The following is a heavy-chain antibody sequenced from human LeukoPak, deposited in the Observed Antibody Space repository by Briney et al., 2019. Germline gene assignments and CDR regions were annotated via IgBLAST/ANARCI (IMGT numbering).Heavy chain of an antibody. CDR1: GYTFTSYD. CDR2: MNPNSGNT. Sequence: ASVKVSCKASGYTFTSYDINWVRQATGQGLEWMGWMNPNSGNTGYAQKLQGRVTMTTDTSTSTAYMELRSLRSDDTAVYYCARVVWGGIVVVIRKGLDAFDIWGQGTMVTVSS. J-gene: IGHJ3*02. CDR3: ARVVWGGIVVVIRKGLDAFDI. D-gene: IGHD3-22*01. V-gene: IGHV1-8*01.